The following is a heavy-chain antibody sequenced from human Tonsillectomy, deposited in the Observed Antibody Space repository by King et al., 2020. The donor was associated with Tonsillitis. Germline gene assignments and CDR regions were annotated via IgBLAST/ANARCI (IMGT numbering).Heavy chain of an antibody. Sequence: PLQESGPGLVKPSETLSLTCTVSGASISGYYWSWLRQPPGKGLEGIGYMYFSGSASSNPSLKSRVTISADTAKNQFSLKLTSVTAADTDVYYCAKAGYYDRSGFYYFVFDFWGQGTMVAVSS. CDR1: GASISGYY. J-gene: IGHJ3*01. CDR3: AKAGYYDRSGFYYFVFDF. D-gene: IGHD3-22*01. CDR2: MYFSGSA. V-gene: IGHV4-59*13.